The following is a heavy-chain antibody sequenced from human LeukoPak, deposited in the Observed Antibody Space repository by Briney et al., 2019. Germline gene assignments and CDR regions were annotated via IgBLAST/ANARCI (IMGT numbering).Heavy chain of an antibody. D-gene: IGHD4-17*01. CDR3: ARINVDYGDYAVAY. Sequence: SETLSFTCAVSGYSITSGYYWGWIRQPPGKGLEWIGSLYHSGSTYYNPSLRSRVTTSVDTSKNHFSLKLSSVTAADTAVYYCARINVDYGDYAVAYWGQGTLVTVSS. CDR1: GYSITSGYY. V-gene: IGHV4-38-2*01. J-gene: IGHJ4*02. CDR2: LYHSGST.